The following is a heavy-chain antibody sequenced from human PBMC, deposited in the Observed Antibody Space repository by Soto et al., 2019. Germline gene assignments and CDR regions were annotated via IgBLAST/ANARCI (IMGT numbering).Heavy chain of an antibody. CDR3: AKDGTLAARPGWYFDY. D-gene: IGHD6-6*01. CDR2: ISGSGGST. J-gene: IGHJ4*02. Sequence: GGSLRLSCAASGFTFSSYAMSWVRQAPGKGLEWVSAISGSGGSTYYADSVKGRFTISRDNSKNTLYLQMNSLRAEDTAVYYCAKDGTLAARPGWYFDYWGQGTLVTVSS. V-gene: IGHV3-23*01. CDR1: GFTFSSYA.